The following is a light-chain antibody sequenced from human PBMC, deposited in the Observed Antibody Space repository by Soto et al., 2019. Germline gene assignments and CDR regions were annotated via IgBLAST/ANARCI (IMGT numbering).Light chain of an antibody. V-gene: IGLV1-40*01. CDR1: SSNIGAGYD. J-gene: IGLJ1*01. CDR3: QSYDSSLSRSV. Sequence: QSVLTQPPSVSGAPGQRVTISCTGSSSNIGAGYDVHWYQQLPGTAPKLLIYGNSNRPSGVPDRFSGSKSGTSASLAITGIQAEDEADYYCQSYDSSLSRSVFGTGTKLTVL. CDR2: GNS.